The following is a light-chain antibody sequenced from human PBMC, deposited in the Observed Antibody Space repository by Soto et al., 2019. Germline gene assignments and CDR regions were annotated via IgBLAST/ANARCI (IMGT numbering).Light chain of an antibody. J-gene: IGLJ3*02. CDR3: NSFTTSNTWV. Sequence: QSALTQPASVSGSPGQSITISCTGTSSDVGLYNHVSWYQQHPGNAPKLMIYEVSDRPSGVSNRFSGSKSGNTASLTISGLQAEDEAEYYCNSFTTSNTWVFGGGTKLTVL. CDR2: EVS. V-gene: IGLV2-14*01. CDR1: SSDVGLYNH.